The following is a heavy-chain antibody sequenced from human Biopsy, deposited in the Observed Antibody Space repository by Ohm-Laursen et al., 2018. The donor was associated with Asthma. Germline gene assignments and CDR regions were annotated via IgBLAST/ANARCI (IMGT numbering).Heavy chain of an antibody. Sequence: SLRLSCTASGFSFDDCAMHWVRQAPGKGLEWVSSISWNSGNIDYAVSVKGRFTISRDNAKNSLYMQMQSLRPEDTAFYYCAKSADYYDSTDYLDFWGRGTLVTVSS. D-gene: IGHD3-22*01. V-gene: IGHV3-9*01. CDR1: GFSFDDCA. CDR2: ISWNSGNI. CDR3: AKSADYYDSTDYLDF. J-gene: IGHJ4*01.